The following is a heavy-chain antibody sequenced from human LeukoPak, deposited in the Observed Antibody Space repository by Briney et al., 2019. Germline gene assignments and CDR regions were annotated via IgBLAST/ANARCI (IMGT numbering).Heavy chain of an antibody. J-gene: IGHJ5*02. CDR1: GGSISSSNW. Sequence: SETLSLTCAVSGGSISSSNWWSWVRQPPGKGLEWIGEIYHSGSTNYNPSLKSRVTISVDKSKNQFSLKLSSVTAADTAVYYCARDQYNWNPGNWFDPWGQGTLVTVSS. D-gene: IGHD1-20*01. CDR3: ARDQYNWNPGNWFDP. CDR2: IYHSGST. V-gene: IGHV4-4*02.